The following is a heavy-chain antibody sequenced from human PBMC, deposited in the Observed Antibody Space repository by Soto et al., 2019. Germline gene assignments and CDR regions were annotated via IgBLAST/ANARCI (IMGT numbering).Heavy chain of an antibody. D-gene: IGHD1-26*01. CDR3: ARDAVAVGATGPLDY. Sequence: EVQLVESGGGLVQPGGSLRLSCAASGFTFSSYWMSWVRQAPGKGLEWVANIKQDGSEKYYVDSVKGRFTISRDNAKNSLYLQMNSLRAEDTAVYYCARDAVAVGATGPLDYWGQGTLVTVSS. V-gene: IGHV3-7*01. CDR2: IKQDGSEK. J-gene: IGHJ4*02. CDR1: GFTFSSYW.